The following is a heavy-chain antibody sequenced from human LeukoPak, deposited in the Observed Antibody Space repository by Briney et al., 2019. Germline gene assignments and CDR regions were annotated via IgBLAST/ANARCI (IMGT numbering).Heavy chain of an antibody. CDR1: GFTFSSYA. CDR3: ARQYSSSSAEYFQH. Sequence: PGGSPRLSCAASGFTFSSYAMSWVRQAPGKGLEWVSAISGSGGSTYYADSVKGRFTISRDNSKNTLYLQMNSLRAEDTAVYYCARQYSSSSAEYFQHWGQGTLVTVSS. D-gene: IGHD6-6*01. CDR2: ISGSGGST. V-gene: IGHV3-23*01. J-gene: IGHJ1*01.